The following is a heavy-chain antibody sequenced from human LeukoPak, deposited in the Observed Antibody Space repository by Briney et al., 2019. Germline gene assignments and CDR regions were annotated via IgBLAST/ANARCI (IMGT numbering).Heavy chain of an antibody. V-gene: IGHV4-39*01. D-gene: IGHD6-13*01. CDR1: GGSISSSSYY. Sequence: SEPLSLTCTVSGGSISSSSYYWGWIRQPPGKGLEWIGSIYYSGNTYYNPSLTSRVTISVDTSKNQFSLKLSSVTAADTAVYYCASYSIYYYYMDVWGKGTTVTVSS. CDR2: IYYSGNT. J-gene: IGHJ6*03. CDR3: ASYSIYYYYMDV.